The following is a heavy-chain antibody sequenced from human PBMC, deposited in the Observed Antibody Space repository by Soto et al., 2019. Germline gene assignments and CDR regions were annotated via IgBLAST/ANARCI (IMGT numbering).Heavy chain of an antibody. Sequence: SETLSLTCTVSGGSISSGGYYWSWIRQHPGKGLEWIGYIYYSGSTYYNPSLKSRVTTSADTSQNQFSLKLSSVTAADTAVYYCARGRITMVRGVLDFDYWGQGALVTVS. D-gene: IGHD3-10*01. CDR1: GGSISSGGYY. CDR2: IYYSGST. CDR3: ARGRITMVRGVLDFDY. V-gene: IGHV4-31*03. J-gene: IGHJ4*02.